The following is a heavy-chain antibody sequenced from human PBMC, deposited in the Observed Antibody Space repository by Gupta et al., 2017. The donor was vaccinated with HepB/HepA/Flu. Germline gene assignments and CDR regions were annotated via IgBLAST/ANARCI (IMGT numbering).Heavy chain of an antibody. Sequence: EVQLWESGGGLVQPGGSLRLSCTGSGFTFSNYAMSWVRQAPGKGLECVSRIFSSGTEYADSVKGRFTITRDNSQNTLYLQMNSLRVEDTAIYFCATWRWEQSEFENWGQRSLVTVSS. J-gene: IGHJ4*02. D-gene: IGHD1-26*01. V-gene: IGHV3-23*01. CDR2: IFSSGT. CDR3: ATWRWEQSEFEN. CDR1: GFTFSNYA.